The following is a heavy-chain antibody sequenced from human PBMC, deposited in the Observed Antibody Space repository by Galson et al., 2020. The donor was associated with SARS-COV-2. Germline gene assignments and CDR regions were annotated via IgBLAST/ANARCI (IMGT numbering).Heavy chain of an antibody. CDR2: ISGSGSVT. D-gene: IGHD6-13*01. CDR1: GFTFSRYG. J-gene: IGHJ4*02. Sequence: GGSLRLSCVASGFTFSRYGMTWVRQAPGKGLEWVSGISGSGSVTHYADSVKGRFTISRDNSKNTLYLQMNSLRVEDTAEYFCAKCRAPGISSSWSDSWGQGTLVTVSS. CDR3: AKCRAPGISSSWSDS. V-gene: IGHV3-23*01.